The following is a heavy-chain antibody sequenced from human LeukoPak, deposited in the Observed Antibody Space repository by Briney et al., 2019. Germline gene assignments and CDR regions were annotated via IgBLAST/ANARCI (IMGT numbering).Heavy chain of an antibody. CDR1: GGSFSGSY. Sequence: SETLSLTCAVYGGSFSGSYWSWIRQPPGKGLEWIGEINYSGRTKHNPSLKSRVNISVDTSKNEFSLKLSSVTAADTAVYYCARESRGYNSGLFDYWGQGALVTVSS. J-gene: IGHJ4*02. V-gene: IGHV4-34*01. CDR3: ARESRGYNSGLFDY. D-gene: IGHD5-24*01. CDR2: INYSGRT.